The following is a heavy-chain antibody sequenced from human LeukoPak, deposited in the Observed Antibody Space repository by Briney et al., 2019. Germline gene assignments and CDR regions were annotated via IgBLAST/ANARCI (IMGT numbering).Heavy chain of an antibody. Sequence: GGSLRLSCAASGFTFSHYYMSWVRQAPGKGLEWVANIKQDGSEKYYVDSVKGRFTISRDNAKNSLYLQMNSLRAEDTAVYYCARDRGAEQQLVGVFDYWGQGTLVTVSS. J-gene: IGHJ4*02. V-gene: IGHV3-7*01. CDR1: GFTFSHYY. CDR3: ARDRGAEQQLVGVFDY. CDR2: IKQDGSEK. D-gene: IGHD6-13*01.